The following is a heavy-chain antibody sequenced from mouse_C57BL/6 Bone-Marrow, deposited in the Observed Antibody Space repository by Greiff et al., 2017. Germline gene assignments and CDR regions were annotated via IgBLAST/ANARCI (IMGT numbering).Heavy chain of an antibody. CDR1: GYTFTSYG. V-gene: IGHV1-81*01. J-gene: IGHJ3*01. Sequence: VQGVESGAELARPGASVKLSCKASGYTFTSYGISWVKQRTGQGLEWIGEFYPRSGNTYYNEKFKGKATLTAEKSSSTAYMELRRLTSEDSAVYFCARSDGYYGCAYWGQGTLVTVSA. CDR2: FYPRSGNT. CDR3: ARSDGYYGCAY. D-gene: IGHD2-3*01.